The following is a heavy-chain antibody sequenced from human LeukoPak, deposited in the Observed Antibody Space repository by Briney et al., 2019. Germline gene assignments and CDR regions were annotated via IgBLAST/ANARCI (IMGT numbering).Heavy chain of an antibody. CDR1: GFTFGDYA. V-gene: IGHV3-49*04. D-gene: IGHD3-3*01. Sequence: GGSLRLSCTASGFTFGDYAMSWVRQAPGKGLEWVGFIRSKAYGGTTEYAASVKGRFTISRDDSKSIAYLQMNSLKTEDTAVYYCTRERITIFGVAEAFDYWGQGTLVTVSS. CDR2: IRSKAYGGTT. CDR3: TRERITIFGVAEAFDY. J-gene: IGHJ4*02.